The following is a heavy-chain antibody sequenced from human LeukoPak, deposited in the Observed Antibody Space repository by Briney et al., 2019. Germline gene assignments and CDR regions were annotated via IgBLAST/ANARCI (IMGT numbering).Heavy chain of an antibody. Sequence: GASLKISCKGSGYSFTSYWIGWVRQLPGKGLEWMGIIYPGDSDTRYSPSFQGQVTISADKSISTAYLQWSSLKASDTAMYYCVRSAGATPDYFDYWGQGTLVTVSS. V-gene: IGHV5-51*01. CDR2: IYPGDSDT. CDR1: GYSFTSYW. D-gene: IGHD1-26*01. J-gene: IGHJ4*02. CDR3: VRSAGATPDYFDY.